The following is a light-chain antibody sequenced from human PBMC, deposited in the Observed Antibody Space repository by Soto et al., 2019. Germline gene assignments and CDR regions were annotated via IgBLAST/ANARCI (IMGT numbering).Light chain of an antibody. J-gene: IGKJ1*01. CDR2: GAS. Sequence: EIVLTQSPGTLSLSPGERATLSCRASPSVSSSYFAWYQQKPGQAPRLLIYGASSRATGIPDRFSGSGSGTDFTLTISRLEPEDFAVYYCQQYGSSPVTFGQGTQVEIK. CDR1: PSVSSSY. V-gene: IGKV3-20*01. CDR3: QQYGSSPVT.